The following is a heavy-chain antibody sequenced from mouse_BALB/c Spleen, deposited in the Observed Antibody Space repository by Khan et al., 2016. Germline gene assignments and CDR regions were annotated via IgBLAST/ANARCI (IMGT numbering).Heavy chain of an antibody. V-gene: IGHV9-2-1*01. J-gene: IGHJ4*01. Sequence: QIQLVQSGPELKKPGETVKISCKASGYTFTDYSMHWVKQAPGKGLKWMGWINTETGEPTYADDFKGRFAFSLETSASTAYLQLNNLKNEDTATXFCARSRGGSYDCYAMDYWGQGTSVTVSS. CDR3: ARSRGGSYDCYAMDY. CDR2: INTETGEP. CDR1: GYTFTDYS. D-gene: IGHD1-1*02.